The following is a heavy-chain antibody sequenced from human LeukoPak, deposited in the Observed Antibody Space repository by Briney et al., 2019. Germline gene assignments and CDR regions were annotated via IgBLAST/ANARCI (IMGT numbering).Heavy chain of an antibody. D-gene: IGHD2-2*03. J-gene: IGHJ4*02. V-gene: IGHV4-59*08. CDR2: IYYSGST. CDR1: GCSISSYY. Sequence: SETLSLTCTVSGCSISSYYWSWIRQPPGKGLEWIGYIYYSGSTNYNPSLKSRVTISVDTSKNQFSLKLSSVTAADTAVYYCARLDIVEYYFDYWGQGTLVTVSS. CDR3: ARLDIVEYYFDY.